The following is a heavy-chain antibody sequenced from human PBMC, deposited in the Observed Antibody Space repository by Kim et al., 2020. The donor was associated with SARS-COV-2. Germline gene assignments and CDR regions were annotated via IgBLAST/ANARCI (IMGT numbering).Heavy chain of an antibody. Sequence: LKSRVTISVDKSKNQFSLKLSSVTAADTAVYYCARRPYDFWSGSPSAFDYWGQGTLVTVSS. J-gene: IGHJ4*02. CDR3: ARRPYDFWSGSPSAFDY. V-gene: IGHV4-4*02. D-gene: IGHD3-3*01.